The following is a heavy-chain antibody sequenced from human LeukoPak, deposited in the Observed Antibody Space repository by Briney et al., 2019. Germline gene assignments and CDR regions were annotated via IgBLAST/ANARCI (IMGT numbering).Heavy chain of an antibody. CDR1: SGSISPYY. D-gene: IGHD3-9*01. V-gene: IGHV4-59*01. J-gene: IGHJ6*02. CDR3: ARDHWLFSSKTWYYYGMDV. CDR2: IDPSGSA. Sequence: PSEALSLTCVVSSGSISPYYWSWIRQSPGKGLEWIGYIDPSGSASYNPSLKSRVTIFVDTSKNLFSLILTSVSASDTAIYYCARDHWLFSSKTWYYYGMDVWGQGTTVTVSS.